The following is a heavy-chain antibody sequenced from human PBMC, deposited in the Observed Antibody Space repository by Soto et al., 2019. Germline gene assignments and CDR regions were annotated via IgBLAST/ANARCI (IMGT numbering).Heavy chain of an antibody. J-gene: IGHJ4*02. V-gene: IGHV3-7*05. CDR2: INQDGSEQ. CDR3: ARSAN. Sequence: EVQLVESGGGLVQPGGSLRLSCAASRFTFSDYWMSWVRQAPGKGLEWVANINQDGSEQYYADSVKGRFTISRDNAKNSLFLQMNSMSVGDTAIYYCARSANWGQGTLVTISS. CDR1: RFTFSDYW.